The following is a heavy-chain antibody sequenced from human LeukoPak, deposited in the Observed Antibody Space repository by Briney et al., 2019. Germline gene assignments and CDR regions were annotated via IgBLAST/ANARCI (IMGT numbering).Heavy chain of an antibody. J-gene: IGHJ3*02. V-gene: IGHV1-69*04. D-gene: IGHD6-13*01. CDR1: GGTFSSYA. Sequence: SVKVSCKASGGTFSSYAISWVRQAPGQGLEWMGRIIPILGIANYAQKFQGRVTMTTDTSTSTAYMELRSLRSDDTAVYYCAKSHAGYSSSWYASGVAFDIWGQGTMVTVSS. CDR2: IIPILGIA. CDR3: AKSHAGYSSSWYASGVAFDI.